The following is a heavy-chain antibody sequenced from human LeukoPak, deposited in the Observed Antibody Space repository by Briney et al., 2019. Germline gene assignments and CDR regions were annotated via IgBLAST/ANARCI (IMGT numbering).Heavy chain of an antibody. D-gene: IGHD1-26*01. CDR3: ARDQSGTYSIDY. V-gene: IGHV3-30-3*01. CDR1: GFTFRSHA. J-gene: IGHJ4*02. Sequence: GGSLRLSCAASGFTFRSHAMHWVRQAPGKGLEWVIFISYDGNKKYYAESVKGRFTISRDNSKNTVYLQMNSLSTEDTAVYYCARDQSGTYSIDYWGQGTLVTVSS. CDR2: ISYDGNKK.